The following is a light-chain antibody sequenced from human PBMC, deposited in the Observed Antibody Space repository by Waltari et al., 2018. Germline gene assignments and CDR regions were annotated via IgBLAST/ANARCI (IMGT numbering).Light chain of an antibody. CDR3: QQTYNILPLA. CDR2: GAS. V-gene: IGKV1-39*01. Sequence: DIQMTQSPSSLSASVGDRITITCRASQSVSTCLNWYQQKPGKAPNLLIYGASTLQSGVPSRFSGSGFGTDFTLTIDGLQPEDFATYYWQQTYNILPLAFGGGTRVEIK. CDR1: QSVSTC. J-gene: IGKJ4*01.